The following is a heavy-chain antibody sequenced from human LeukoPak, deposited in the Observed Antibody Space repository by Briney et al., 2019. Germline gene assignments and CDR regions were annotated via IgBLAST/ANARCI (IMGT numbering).Heavy chain of an antibody. D-gene: IGHD5-24*01. Sequence: PGGSLRLSCAASGFTFSSYEMNWVRQAPGKGLEWVSYISSSGSTIYYADSVKGRFTISRDSAKNSLYLQMNSLRAEDTAVYYCARDGEDGPDYWGQGTPVTVSS. V-gene: IGHV3-48*03. CDR3: ARDGEDGPDY. J-gene: IGHJ4*02. CDR2: ISSSGSTI. CDR1: GFTFSSYE.